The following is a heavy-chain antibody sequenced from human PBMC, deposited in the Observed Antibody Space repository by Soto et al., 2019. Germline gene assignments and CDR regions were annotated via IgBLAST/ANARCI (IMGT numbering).Heavy chain of an antibody. CDR1: GFTFSSYG. J-gene: IGHJ4*02. CDR2: ISYDGSNK. D-gene: IGHD3-16*01. V-gene: IGHV3-30*18. CDR3: AKDFPADYVGGGQNDY. Sequence: GGSLRLSCAASGFTFSSYGMHWVRQAPGKGLEWGAVISYDGSNKYYADSVKGRFTISRDKSKNTLYLQMNSLRAEDTAVYYCAKDFPADYVGGGQNDYGGQGTLVTVSS.